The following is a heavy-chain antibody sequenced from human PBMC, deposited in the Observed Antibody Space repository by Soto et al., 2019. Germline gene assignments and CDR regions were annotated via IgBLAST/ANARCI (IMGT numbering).Heavy chain of an antibody. V-gene: IGHV4-31*03. CDR1: GGSISSGDYY. CDR2: IYNSGST. Sequence: SETLSLTCTVPGGSISSGDYYWSWIRQHPGKGLEWIGHIYNSGSTYYNPSLKSRVTISVDTSKNQFSLKLNSVTAADTAVYYCARVSYSSCPRYYHYGMDFWGQGTTVTVSS. D-gene: IGHD6-6*01. J-gene: IGHJ6*02. CDR3: ARVSYSSCPRYYHYGMDF.